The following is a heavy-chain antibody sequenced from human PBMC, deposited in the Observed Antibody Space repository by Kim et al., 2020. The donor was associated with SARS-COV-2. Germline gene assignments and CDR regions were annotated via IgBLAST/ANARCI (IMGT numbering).Heavy chain of an antibody. CDR1: GYTFTSYY. Sequence: ASVKVSCKASGYTFTSYYMHWVRQAPGQGLEWMGIINPSGGSTSYAQKFQGRVTMTRDTSTSTVYMELSSLRSEDTAVYYCARDEETYYYGSGSYFSYWGQGTLVTVSS. V-gene: IGHV1-46*01. CDR2: INPSGGST. CDR3: ARDEETYYYGSGSYFSY. D-gene: IGHD3-10*01. J-gene: IGHJ4*02.